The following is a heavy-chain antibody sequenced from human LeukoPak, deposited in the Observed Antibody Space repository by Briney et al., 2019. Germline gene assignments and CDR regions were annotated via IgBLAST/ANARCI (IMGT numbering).Heavy chain of an antibody. CDR3: ARHCVRYYDSRSGWFDP. D-gene: IGHD3-22*01. V-gene: IGHV1-46*01. J-gene: IGHJ5*02. CDR1: GYTFTSYY. CDR2: INPSGGST. Sequence: ASVKVSCKASGYTFTSYYMHWVRQAPGQGLEWMGIINPSGGSTSYAQKFQGRVTMTRDTSTSTVYVELSSLRSEDTAVYYCARHCVRYYDSRSGWFDPWGQGTLVTVSS.